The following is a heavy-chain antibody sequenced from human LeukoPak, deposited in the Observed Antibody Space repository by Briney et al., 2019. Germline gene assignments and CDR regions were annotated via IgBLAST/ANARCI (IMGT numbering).Heavy chain of an antibody. Sequence: SETLSLTCIVSGGSISSGDFHWSWVRQPPGKGLEWIGYIYYTGRTYYNPSLKSRVTISVDTSRNQFSLKLNSVTATDTAVYYCARVGIAAAAVYYYYGMDVWGQGTTVTVSS. CDR3: ARVGIAAAAVYYYYGMDV. CDR1: GGSISSGDFH. J-gene: IGHJ6*02. D-gene: IGHD6-13*01. V-gene: IGHV4-30-4*01. CDR2: IYYTGRT.